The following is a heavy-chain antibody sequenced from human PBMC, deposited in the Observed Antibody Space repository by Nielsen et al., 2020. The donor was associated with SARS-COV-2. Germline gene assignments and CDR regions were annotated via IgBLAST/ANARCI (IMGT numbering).Heavy chain of an antibody. CDR1: GFTFSTYG. D-gene: IGHD1-1*01. J-gene: IGHJ4*02. CDR2: ISYDGNNK. V-gene: IGHV3-30*18. Sequence: GESLKISCAASGFTFSTYGIHWVRQAPGKGLEWLALISYDGNNKYYAESVKGRFTISRDNSKNTLYLQMNSLRAEDTAIYYCAKGTVLDYWGQGTLVTVSS. CDR3: AKGTVLDY.